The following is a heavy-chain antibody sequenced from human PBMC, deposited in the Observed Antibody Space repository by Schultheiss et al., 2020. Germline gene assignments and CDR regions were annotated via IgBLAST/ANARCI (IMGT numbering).Heavy chain of an antibody. CDR2: INHSGST. V-gene: IGHV4-34*09. CDR1: GGSFSGYY. D-gene: IGHD3/OR15-3a*01. J-gene: IGHJ5*02. CDR3: ARDWAGYTNWFDP. Sequence: SQTLSLTCAVYGGSFSGYYWSWIRQPPGKGLEWIGEINHSGSTNYNPSLKSRVTISVDTSKNQFSLKLSSVTAADTAVYYCARDWAGYTNWFDPWGQGTL.